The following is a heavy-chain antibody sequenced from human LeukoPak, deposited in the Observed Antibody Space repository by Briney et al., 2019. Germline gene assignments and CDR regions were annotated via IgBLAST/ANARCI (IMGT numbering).Heavy chain of an antibody. CDR3: AKGHDKVLRYFD. D-gene: IGHD3-9*01. V-gene: IGHV3-23*01. Sequence: GGSLRLSCAASGFTFSSYAMRWVRQAPGKGLEWVSAISGSGGSTYYADSVKGRLTISRDNSKNTLYLQMNSLRAEDTAVYYCAKGHDKVLRYFDWGQGTLVTVSS. J-gene: IGHJ4*02. CDR1: GFTFSSYA. CDR2: ISGSGGST.